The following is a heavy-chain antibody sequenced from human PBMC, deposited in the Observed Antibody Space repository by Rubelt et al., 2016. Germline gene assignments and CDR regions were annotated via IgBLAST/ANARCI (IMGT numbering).Heavy chain of an antibody. J-gene: IGHJ5*02. CDR2: GST. D-gene: IGHD3-3*01. V-gene: IGHV3-23*01. Sequence: GSTYYADSVKGRFTISRDNSKDTLYLQMNSLRAEDTAVYYCAAVSRYDLDDPWGQGTLVTVSS. CDR3: AAVSRYDLDDP.